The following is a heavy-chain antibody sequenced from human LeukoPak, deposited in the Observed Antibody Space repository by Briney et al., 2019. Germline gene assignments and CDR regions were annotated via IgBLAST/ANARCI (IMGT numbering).Heavy chain of an antibody. J-gene: IGHJ6*03. CDR3: ARYGSPIHYYYMDV. Sequence: ALVKVSCKASGGTFSSYAISWVRQAPGQRLEWMGWINTNTGNPTYAQGFTGRFVFSLDTSVSTAYLQISSLKAEDTAVYYCARYGSPIHYYYMDVWGKGTTVTASS. V-gene: IGHV7-4-1*02. CDR2: INTNTGNP. CDR1: GGTFSSYA. D-gene: IGHD4-17*01.